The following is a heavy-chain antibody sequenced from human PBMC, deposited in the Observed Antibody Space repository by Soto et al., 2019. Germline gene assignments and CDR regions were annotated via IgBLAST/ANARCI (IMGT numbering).Heavy chain of an antibody. V-gene: IGHV4-31*03. D-gene: IGHD6-13*01. CDR1: GGSISSGGYY. CDR2: IYYSGST. CDR3: ARGLRGVQQQLVVRNWFDP. Sequence: SETLSLTCTVSGGSISSGGYYWSWIRQHPGKGLEWIGYIYYSGSTYYNPSLKSRVTLSVDTSKNQFSLKLSSVTAADTAVYYCARGLRGVQQQLVVRNWFDPWGQGTLVTVSS. J-gene: IGHJ5*02.